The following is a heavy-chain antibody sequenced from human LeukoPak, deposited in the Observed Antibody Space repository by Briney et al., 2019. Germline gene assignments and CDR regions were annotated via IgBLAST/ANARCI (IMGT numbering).Heavy chain of an antibody. Sequence: ASVKVSCKASGYTFTSFDINWVRQAPGQGLEWMGWMNPTSSNTGYVQKFQGRVTMTTNTSISTAYMELSSLRSEDTAVYYCARGCGGWYFDPWGQGTLVTVSS. CDR1: GYTFTSFD. V-gene: IGHV1-8*01. J-gene: IGHJ5*02. D-gene: IGHD6-19*01. CDR2: MNPTSSNT. CDR3: ARGCGGWYFDP.